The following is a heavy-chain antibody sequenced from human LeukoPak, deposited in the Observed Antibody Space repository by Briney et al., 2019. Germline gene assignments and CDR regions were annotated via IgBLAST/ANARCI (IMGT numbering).Heavy chain of an antibody. V-gene: IGHV3-64*01. CDR1: GFTCSSYA. Sequence: GGSLRLSCAASGFTCSSYAMHWVRQAPGKGLEYVSAISSNGGSTYYANSVKGRFTISRDNSKNTLYLQMGSLRAEDMAVYYCARNLGELTRVFDYWGQGTLVTVSS. CDR3: ARNLGELTRVFDY. CDR2: ISSNGGST. D-gene: IGHD3-16*01. J-gene: IGHJ4*02.